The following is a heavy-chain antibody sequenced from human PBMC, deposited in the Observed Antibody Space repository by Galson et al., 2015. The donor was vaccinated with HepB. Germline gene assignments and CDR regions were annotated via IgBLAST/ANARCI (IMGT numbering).Heavy chain of an antibody. CDR3: ARTAIIKTTDLFGY. J-gene: IGHJ4*02. D-gene: IGHD4-11*01. CDR1: GGSFGLYY. V-gene: IGHV4-59*08. Sequence: TLSLTCTVSGGSFGLYYWNWIRQPPGKGLEWIGYVYYSGSTNYNPSLKSRVTISVDTSKNQFSLNLTSVTAADTAVYYCARTAIIKTTDLFGYWGQGTLVTVSS. CDR2: VYYSGST.